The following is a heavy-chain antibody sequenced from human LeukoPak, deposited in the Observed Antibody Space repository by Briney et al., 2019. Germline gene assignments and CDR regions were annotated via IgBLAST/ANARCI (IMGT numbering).Heavy chain of an antibody. V-gene: IGHV3-23*01. Sequence: GGTLRLSCAASGFTFSSYGMSWVRQAPGKGLEWVSAISGSGGSTYYADSVKGRFTISRDNSKNTLYLQVNSLRAEDTAVYYCAKDRGPGGWYYFDYWGQGTLITVSS. D-gene: IGHD6-19*01. CDR1: GFTFSSYG. J-gene: IGHJ4*02. CDR3: AKDRGPGGWYYFDY. CDR2: ISGSGGST.